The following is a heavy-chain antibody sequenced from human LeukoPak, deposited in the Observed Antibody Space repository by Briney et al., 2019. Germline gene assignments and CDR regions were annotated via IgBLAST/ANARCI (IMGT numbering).Heavy chain of an antibody. Sequence: ASVTVSYKASGYTFTSYGISWVRQPPGPGLEWMGWISAYNGNTNYEQTVQGRGTMTTDTSTGTAYMELRSLRSDDTAVYYCARDSPYSSSSLGFDYWGQGTLVTVSS. CDR2: ISAYNGNT. J-gene: IGHJ4*02. V-gene: IGHV1-18*01. CDR3: ARDSPYSSSSLGFDY. D-gene: IGHD6-13*01. CDR1: GYTFTSYG.